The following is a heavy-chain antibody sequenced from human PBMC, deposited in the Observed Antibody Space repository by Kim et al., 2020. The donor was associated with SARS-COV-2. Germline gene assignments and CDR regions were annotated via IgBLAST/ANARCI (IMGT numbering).Heavy chain of an antibody. Sequence: GGSLRLSCAASGFSFNNFGMHWVRQAPGKGLEWVALISNEGSKKYYADSLKGRFTISRDSSKNTLYLQMNSLRAEETAVYYCAKDISFFMTTFGGESGGLDVWGQGPTVTVSS. J-gene: IGHJ6*02. CDR3: AKDISFFMTTFGGESGGLDV. V-gene: IGHV3-30*18. CDR1: GFSFNNFG. D-gene: IGHD3-16*01. CDR2: ISNEGSKK.